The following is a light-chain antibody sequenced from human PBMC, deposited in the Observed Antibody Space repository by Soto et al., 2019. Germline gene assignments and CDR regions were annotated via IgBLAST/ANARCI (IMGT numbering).Light chain of an antibody. Sequence: EIVLRQSPGTLSLCPGERATLSCRASQSVSSSYLAWYQQKPGQAPRLLIYGASSRATGIPDRFSGSGSGTDFTLTISRLEPEDFAVDYCQQYGSSLSITFGQGTRLEIK. CDR3: QQYGSSLSIT. J-gene: IGKJ5*01. V-gene: IGKV3-20*01. CDR1: QSVSSSY. CDR2: GAS.